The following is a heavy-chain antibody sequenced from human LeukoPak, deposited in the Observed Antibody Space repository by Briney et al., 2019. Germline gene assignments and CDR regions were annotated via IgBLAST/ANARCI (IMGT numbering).Heavy chain of an antibody. D-gene: IGHD2-2*01. Sequence: VASVKVSCKASGGTFSSYAISWVRQAPGQGLEWMGRIIPIDGIANYAQKFQGRVTITADKSTSTTYMELSNLRSEDTAVYYCARDADCSSTSCYSSGGELWFDPWGQGTLVTVSS. CDR2: IIPIDGIA. J-gene: IGHJ5*02. CDR3: ARDADCSSTSCYSSGGELWFDP. CDR1: GGTFSSYA. V-gene: IGHV1-69*04.